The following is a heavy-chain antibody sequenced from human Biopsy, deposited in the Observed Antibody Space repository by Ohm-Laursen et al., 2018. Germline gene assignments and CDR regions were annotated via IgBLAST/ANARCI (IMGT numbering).Heavy chain of an antibody. J-gene: IGHJ5*02. CDR2: INPTGDHT. CDR3: ARGSPRRVSIFEASIYWFDT. Sequence: GASVKVSCKASGHTFTTYYIHLVRQAPGQGLQWMGIINPTGDHTIYAQRFQGRVTLTRDTSTSTVYLELRSLRSEDTAVYYCARGSPRRVSIFEASIYWFDTWGQGTLVTVSS. V-gene: IGHV1-46*01. D-gene: IGHD6-6*01. CDR1: GHTFTTYY.